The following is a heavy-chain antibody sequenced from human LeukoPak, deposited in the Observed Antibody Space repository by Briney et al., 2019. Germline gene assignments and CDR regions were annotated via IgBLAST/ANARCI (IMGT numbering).Heavy chain of an antibody. CDR3: ARDGEVALRDFYWLLY. D-gene: IGHD3-9*01. V-gene: IGHV1-69*06. J-gene: IGHJ4*02. CDR2: IIPIFGTA. Sequence: APVKVSCKPSGGTFSRYVISWVRPAPGQGLEWMGGIIPIFGTANYAQKLQGRVTITADKSTSTAYMERSSLRSEDTGVYYCARDGEVALRDFYWLLYWGQGTLVTVSS. CDR1: GGTFSRYV.